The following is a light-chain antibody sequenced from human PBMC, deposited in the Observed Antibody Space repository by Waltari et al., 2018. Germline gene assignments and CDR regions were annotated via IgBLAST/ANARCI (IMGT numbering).Light chain of an antibody. CDR2: WAS. CDR1: QCLLYSPNNKNY. Sequence: DIVMTQSPDSLAVSLGERATINCKSSQCLLYSPNNKNYLGWFRKRPGQPPKLLIYWASTRESGVPDRFSGSGSGTDFTLTITSLQAEDVAVYYCQQYYDIPRTFGQGTKVEIK. J-gene: IGKJ1*01. CDR3: QQYYDIPRT. V-gene: IGKV4-1*01.